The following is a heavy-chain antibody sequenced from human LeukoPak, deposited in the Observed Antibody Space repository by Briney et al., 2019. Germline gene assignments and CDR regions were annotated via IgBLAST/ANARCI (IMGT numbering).Heavy chain of an antibody. CDR1: GFTFSSYW. CDR3: ARALSSSYYYYYYYMDV. CDR2: IKQDGSEK. V-gene: IGHV3-7*01. J-gene: IGHJ6*03. Sequence: PGGSLRLSCAASGFTFSSYWMSWVRQAPGKGLEWVANIKQDGSEKYYVDSVKGRFTISTDNAKNSLYLQMNSLRAEDTAVYYCARALSSSYYYYYYYMDVWGKGTTVTVSS. D-gene: IGHD6-13*01.